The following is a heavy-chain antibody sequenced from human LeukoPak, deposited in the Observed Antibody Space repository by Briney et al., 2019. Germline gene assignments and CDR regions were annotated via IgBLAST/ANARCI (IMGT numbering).Heavy chain of an antibody. J-gene: IGHJ4*02. Sequence: GGSLRLSCAASGFTFSSYAMSWVRQAPGKGLEWVSAISGSGGSTYYADSVKGRFTISRDNSKNTLYLQMNRLRAEDTAVYYCAKAARSDGSYSFLRLDYWGQGTLVTVSS. CDR2: ISGSGGST. D-gene: IGHD1-26*01. V-gene: IGHV3-23*01. CDR3: AKAARSDGSYSFLRLDY. CDR1: GFTFSSYA.